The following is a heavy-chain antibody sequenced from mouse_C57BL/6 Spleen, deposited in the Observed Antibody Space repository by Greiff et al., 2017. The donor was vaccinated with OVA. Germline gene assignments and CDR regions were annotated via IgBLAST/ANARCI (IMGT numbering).Heavy chain of an antibody. V-gene: IGHV6-3*01. J-gene: IGHJ3*01. Sequence: EVKVVESGGGLVQPGGSMKLSCVASGFTFSNYWMNWVRQSPEKGLEWVAQIRLKSDNYATHYAESVKGRFTISRDDSKSSVYLQMNNLRAEDTGIYYCTEDYGNPFAYWGQGTLVTVSA. CDR1: GFTFSNYW. CDR2: IRLKSDNYAT. CDR3: TEDYGNPFAY. D-gene: IGHD2-1*01.